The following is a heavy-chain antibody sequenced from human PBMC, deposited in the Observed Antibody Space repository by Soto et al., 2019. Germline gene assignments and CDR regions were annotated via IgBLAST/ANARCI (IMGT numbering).Heavy chain of an antibody. D-gene: IGHD3-9*01. CDR2: ISGNSGSI. CDR1: GFALNDYA. V-gene: IGHV3-9*01. CDR3: AKDIRRGYFDRYYFYYYMDV. Sequence: EVQLVESGGGLVQPGRSLRLSWAAPGFALNDYAMHWVRQAQGKGLEWVSGISGNSGSIGYLDSVKGRFTISRDNAKNSLYLQMNSLRAENTALYYCAKDIRRGYFDRYYFYYYMDVWGKGTTVTVSS. J-gene: IGHJ6*03.